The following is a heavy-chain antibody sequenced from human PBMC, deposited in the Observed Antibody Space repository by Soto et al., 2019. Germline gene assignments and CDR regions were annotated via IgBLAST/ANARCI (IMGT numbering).Heavy chain of an antibody. D-gene: IGHD1-26*01. CDR1: GFTFSSYA. CDR2: ISGSGGST. Sequence: GGSLRLSCAASGFTFSSYAMSWVRQAPGKGLEWVSAISGSGGSTYYADSVKGRFTISRDNSKNTRYLQMNSLRAEDTAVYYCAKFELGDPGQNYFDYWGQGTLVTVSS. CDR3: AKFELGDPGQNYFDY. V-gene: IGHV3-23*01. J-gene: IGHJ4*02.